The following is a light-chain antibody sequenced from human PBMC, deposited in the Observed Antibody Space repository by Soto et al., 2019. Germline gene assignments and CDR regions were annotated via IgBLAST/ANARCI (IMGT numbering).Light chain of an antibody. CDR1: QSVGTF. CDR3: HLRSKRPCLRT. V-gene: IGKV3-11*01. Sequence: EIVLTQSPATLSLSPGERATLSCRASQSVGTFLAWYQHKPGQAPRLLVYDASNRATGIPARFSGSGSGTDFILNINSLEPEDFAVYYCHLRSKRPCLRTFGGGTKVEL. J-gene: IGKJ4*01. CDR2: DAS.